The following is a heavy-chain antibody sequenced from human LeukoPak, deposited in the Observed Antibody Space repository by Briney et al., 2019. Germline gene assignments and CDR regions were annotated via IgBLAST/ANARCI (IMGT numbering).Heavy chain of an antibody. D-gene: IGHD2-15*01. Sequence: ASVKVSCKASGGTFSSYAISWVRQAPGQGLGWMGRIIPILGIANYAQKFQGRVTITADKSTSTAYMELSSLRSEDTAVYYCAHHCSGGSRYRRPTYYYYYMDVWGKGTTVTVSS. V-gene: IGHV1-69*04. J-gene: IGHJ6*03. CDR2: IIPILGIA. CDR1: GGTFSSYA. CDR3: AHHCSGGSRYRRPTYYYYYMDV.